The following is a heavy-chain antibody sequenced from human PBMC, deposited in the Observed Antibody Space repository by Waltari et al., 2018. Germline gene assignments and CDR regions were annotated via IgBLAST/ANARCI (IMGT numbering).Heavy chain of an antibody. J-gene: IGHJ4*02. D-gene: IGHD4-17*01. Sequence: EVQLVESGGGLVQPGRSLRLSCTASGFTFGDYAMSWFRQAPGKGLEWVGFIRSKAYGGTTEYAASVKGRVTISRDDSKSIAYLQMNSLKTEDTAVYYCTRSRHHDYGDPDYWGQGTLVTVSS. CDR2: IRSKAYGGTT. V-gene: IGHV3-49*03. CDR1: GFTFGDYA. CDR3: TRSRHHDYGDPDY.